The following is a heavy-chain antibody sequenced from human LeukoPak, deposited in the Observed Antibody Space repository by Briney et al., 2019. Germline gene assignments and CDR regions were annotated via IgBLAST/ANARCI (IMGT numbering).Heavy chain of an antibody. J-gene: IGHJ3*02. CDR1: GGSISSGGYY. CDR3: ARDPRSRYGGNSGAFDI. Sequence: SETLSLTCTVSGGSISSGGYYWSWIRQHPGKGLEWIGYIYYSGSTYYDPSLKSRVTISVDTSKNQFSLKLSSVTAADTAVYYCARDPRSRYGGNSGAFDIWGQGTMVTVSS. V-gene: IGHV4-31*03. D-gene: IGHD4-23*01. CDR2: IYYSGST.